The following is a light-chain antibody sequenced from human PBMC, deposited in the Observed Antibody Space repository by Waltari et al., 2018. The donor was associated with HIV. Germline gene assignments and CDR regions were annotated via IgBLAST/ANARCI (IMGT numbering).Light chain of an antibody. CDR3: QQRSNWPPGFT. Sequence: EIVLTQSPVTLSLSPGERATLSCRASKSVTTYLAWYQQKPCQAPSLRVYDASSRATGIPARFRGSGSGTDFTLTITSLEPDDFAVYYCQQRSNWPPGFTFGQGTKLEIK. CDR2: DAS. J-gene: IGKJ2*01. V-gene: IGKV3-11*01. CDR1: KSVTTY.